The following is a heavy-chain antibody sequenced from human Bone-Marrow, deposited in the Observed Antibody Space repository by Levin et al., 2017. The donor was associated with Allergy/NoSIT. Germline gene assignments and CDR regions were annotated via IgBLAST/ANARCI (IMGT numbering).Heavy chain of an antibody. Sequence: GGSLRLSCVASGITFKDYDVHWVRQAPGKGLEWVALISYDGRNKHYADSIQGRFTISRDNARNTLYLHMDRLRVDDTAVYYCASEAQLLHFLEWVSLDYWGHGTLVTVSS. CDR1: GITFKDYD. CDR3: ASEAQLLHFLEWVSLDY. J-gene: IGHJ4*01. CDR2: ISYDGRNK. D-gene: IGHD3-3*01. V-gene: IGHV3-33*05.